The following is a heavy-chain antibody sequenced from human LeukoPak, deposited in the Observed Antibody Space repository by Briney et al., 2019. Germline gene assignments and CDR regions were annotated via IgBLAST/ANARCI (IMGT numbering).Heavy chain of an antibody. CDR3: ARDYRSGTPTYGMDV. CDR2: ISYDGSNK. CDR1: GFTFSSYI. Sequence: GGSLRLSCAASGFTFSSYIMYWVRQAPGKGLEWVALISYDGSNKYYADSVKGRFTISRDNSKNTLYLQVNSLRAEDTALYYCARDYRSGTPTYGMDVWGQGTTVTVSS. V-gene: IGHV3-30*04. J-gene: IGHJ6*02. D-gene: IGHD1-1*01.